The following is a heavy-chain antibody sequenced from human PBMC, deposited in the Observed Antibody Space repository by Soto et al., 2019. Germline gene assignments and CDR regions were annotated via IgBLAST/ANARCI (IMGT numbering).Heavy chain of an antibody. CDR2: IHHSGTT. D-gene: IGHD3-22*01. V-gene: IGHV4-4*02. CDR3: ARHIAMSTMRGFDS. Sequence: QVQLQESGPGLVKPSETLSLTCDVSGGSISSNWWSWVRQPPGKGLEWIGEIHHSGTTNYNPSLKSRVTMSVYKSENQISLNLNSVTAADTAVYYCARHIAMSTMRGFDSWGQGTLVTVSS. J-gene: IGHJ4*02. CDR1: GGSISSNW.